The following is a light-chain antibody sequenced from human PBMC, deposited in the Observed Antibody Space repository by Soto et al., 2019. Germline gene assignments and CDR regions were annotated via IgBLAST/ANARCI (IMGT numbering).Light chain of an antibody. Sequence: DIQMTQSPSSLSASLGDRVTITCRASQSIISYLNWYQQKPGKAPKLLIYAASSLQSGVPSRFSGSGSGTDFTLTISSLQPEDFATYYCQHYNSYSEAFGQGTKVDIK. CDR3: QHYNSYSEA. CDR1: QSIISY. V-gene: IGKV1-39*01. J-gene: IGKJ1*01. CDR2: AAS.